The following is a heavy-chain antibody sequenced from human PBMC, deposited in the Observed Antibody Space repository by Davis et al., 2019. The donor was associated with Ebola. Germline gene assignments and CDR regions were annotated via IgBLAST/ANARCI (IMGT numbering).Heavy chain of an antibody. D-gene: IGHD6-19*01. CDR2: SIPILGIG. CDR1: GGTFTSYT. J-gene: IGHJ4*02. Sequence: SVKVSCKASGGTFTSYTISWVRQAPGQGLEWMGRSIPILGIGNYAQTFKGRVTITAEKSTTTVYMELSSLRSEDTAVYYCATDGSAVAGPTWGQGTLVTVSS. CDR3: ATDGSAVAGPT. V-gene: IGHV1-69*04.